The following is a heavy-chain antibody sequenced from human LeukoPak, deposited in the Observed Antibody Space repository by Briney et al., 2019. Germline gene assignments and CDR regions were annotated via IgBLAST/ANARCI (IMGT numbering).Heavy chain of an antibody. D-gene: IGHD2-15*01. Sequence: GGSLRLSCAASSFTFNNYWIHWVRQVPGKGLVWVSRINSDGSHTSYADSVKGRFTMSRDNAKNTLYLQMNSLRAEDTAVYYCARGDLVAATYYFDYWGQGTLVTVSS. V-gene: IGHV3-74*01. CDR2: INSDGSHT. CDR3: ARGDLVAATYYFDY. J-gene: IGHJ4*02. CDR1: SFTFNNYW.